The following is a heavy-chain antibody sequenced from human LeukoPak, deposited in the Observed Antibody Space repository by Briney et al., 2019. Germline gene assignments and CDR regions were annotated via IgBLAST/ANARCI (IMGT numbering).Heavy chain of an antibody. V-gene: IGHV4-39*01. CDR1: GGSISSPNSY. J-gene: IGHJ4*02. D-gene: IGHD6-19*01. Sequence: SETLSLTCTVSGGSISSPNSYWGWIRQPPGKGLEWIGSILYDGTTYYNPSLKSRVTISVDTSKSQFSLTLRSVTAADTAVYYCARRVVAGTTVDFWGQGNLVTVSS. CDR3: ARRVVAGTTVDF. CDR2: ILYDGTT.